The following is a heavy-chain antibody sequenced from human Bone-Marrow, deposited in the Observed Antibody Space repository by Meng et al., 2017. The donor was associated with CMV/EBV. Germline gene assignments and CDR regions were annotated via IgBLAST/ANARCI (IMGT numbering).Heavy chain of an antibody. CDR1: GITVSSNY. V-gene: IGHV3-53*01. D-gene: IGHD1-26*01. CDR3: TMARPGRVWAMDV. Sequence: GESLKISCAASGITVSSNYINWIRQAPGEGLEWVSVIYTAGSTYSADSMKGRFTVSRDNSKNTVYLQVNTLRAEDTAIYYCTMARPGRVWAMDVWGQGTTVTVSS. CDR2: IYTAGST. J-gene: IGHJ6*02.